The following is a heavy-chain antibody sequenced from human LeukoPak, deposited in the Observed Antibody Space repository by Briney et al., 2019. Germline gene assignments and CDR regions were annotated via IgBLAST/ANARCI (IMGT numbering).Heavy chain of an antibody. Sequence: GGSLRLSCAASGFTFSSYEMNWVRQAPGKGLEWVSYISSSGSTIYYADSVKGRFTISRDNAKNSLYLQMNSLRAEDTAVYYCARDGVEVTVPIDYWGQGTLVTVSS. CDR3: ARDGVEVTVPIDY. CDR2: ISSSGSTI. D-gene: IGHD3-10*01. CDR1: GFTFSSYE. V-gene: IGHV3-48*03. J-gene: IGHJ4*02.